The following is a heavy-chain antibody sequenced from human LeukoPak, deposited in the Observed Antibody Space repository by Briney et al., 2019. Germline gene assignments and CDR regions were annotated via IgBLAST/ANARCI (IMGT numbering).Heavy chain of an antibody. Sequence: GGSLTLSCAASGFTFSSYWIHWVRQAPGKWLVWVSRIKSDGSTNYADSVKGRCTISIDNPKNTLSLPMNSLRAEDTGVYYCARAPSEIGGYYPQSFHPLGQGTLVTVSS. CDR3: ARAPSEIGGYYPQSFHP. CDR1: GFTFSSYW. D-gene: IGHD3-22*01. J-gene: IGHJ1*01. V-gene: IGHV3-74*01. CDR2: IKSDGST.